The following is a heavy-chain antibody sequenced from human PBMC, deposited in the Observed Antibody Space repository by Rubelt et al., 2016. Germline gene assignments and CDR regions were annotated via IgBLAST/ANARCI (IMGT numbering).Heavy chain of an antibody. D-gene: IGHD3-10*01. CDR2: INAGNGNT. CDR1: GYTFTSYA. CDR3: ARGGLSELLWFGESRIDY. V-gene: IGHV1-3*01. J-gene: IGHJ4*02. Sequence: QVQLVQSGAEVKKPGASVKVSCKASGYTFTSYAMHWVRPAPGQRLEWMGWINAGNGNTKYSQKCQVRVTITRDTYASTAYMELSSLRSEDTAVYYCARGGLSELLWFGESRIDYWGQGTLVTVSS.